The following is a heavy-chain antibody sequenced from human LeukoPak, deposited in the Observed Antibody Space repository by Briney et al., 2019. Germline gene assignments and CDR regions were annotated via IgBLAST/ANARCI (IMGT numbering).Heavy chain of an antibody. D-gene: IGHD4-17*01. Sequence: ASVKLSCKTSGGTFNNSAISWVRQAPGQGLEWLGGIMPLFGTAGYAKKFQGRVTITKDGSTRTVYLELTRLTSDDTAVYYCAGDADGDYGSGWFDPWGQGTLVSVSS. CDR1: GGTFNNSA. V-gene: IGHV1-69*05. CDR2: IMPLFGTA. J-gene: IGHJ5*02. CDR3: AGDADGDYGSGWFDP.